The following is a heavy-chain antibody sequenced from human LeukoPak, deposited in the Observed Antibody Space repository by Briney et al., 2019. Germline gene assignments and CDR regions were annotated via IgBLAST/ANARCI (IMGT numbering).Heavy chain of an antibody. D-gene: IGHD3-3*01. CDR3: ARAQDRTYYDFWSGYFVDRAVKLHFDY. J-gene: IGHJ4*02. CDR2: ISAYNGNT. V-gene: IGHV1-18*01. CDR1: GYTFTSYG. Sequence: ASVKVSCKASGYTFTSYGISWVRQAPGQGLEWMGWISAYNGNTNYAQELQGRVTMTTGTSTSTAYMELRSLRSDDTAVYYCARAQDRTYYDFWSGYFVDRAVKLHFDYWGQGTLVTVSS.